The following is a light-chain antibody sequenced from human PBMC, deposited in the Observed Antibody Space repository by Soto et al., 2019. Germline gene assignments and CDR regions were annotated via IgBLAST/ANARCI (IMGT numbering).Light chain of an antibody. Sequence: QSALTQPPSASGSPGQSVTISCTGTSSDVGAYNYVSWYQQHPGKVPKLMIYEVSKRPSGVPDRFSGSKSVNTASLTVSGLQADDEADYYCSSYAGSNTVIFGGGTKLTVL. J-gene: IGLJ2*01. CDR3: SSYAGSNTVI. CDR2: EVS. V-gene: IGLV2-8*01. CDR1: SSDVGAYNY.